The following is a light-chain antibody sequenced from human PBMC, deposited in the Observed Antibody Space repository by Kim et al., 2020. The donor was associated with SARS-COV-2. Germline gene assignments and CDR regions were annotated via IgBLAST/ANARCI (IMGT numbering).Light chain of an antibody. J-gene: IGKJ2*01. CDR2: WAS. V-gene: IGKV4-1*01. Sequence: RATIKCTSHHSVLDSSDNKNFLRWYQQKRGQPPKLLIYWASSRESGVPDRIRGSGSGTDFSLTISNLQAEDVAVYYCQQYYSTPRTFGQGTKLEI. CDR1: HSVLDSSDNKNF. CDR3: QQYYSTPRT.